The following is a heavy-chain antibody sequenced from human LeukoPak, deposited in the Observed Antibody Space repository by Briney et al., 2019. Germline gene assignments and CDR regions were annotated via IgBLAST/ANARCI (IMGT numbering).Heavy chain of an antibody. V-gene: IGHV4-34*01. D-gene: IGHD2-15*01. CDR3: AREDDLFGY. Sequence: PSETLSLTCAVYGGSFSGYYWSWIRQPPGKGLEWIGEINHSGSTNYNPSLKSRVTISVDTSKNQFSLKLSSVTAADTAVYYCAREDDLFGYRGQGTLVTVSS. CDR2: INHSGST. CDR1: GGSFSGYY. J-gene: IGHJ4*02.